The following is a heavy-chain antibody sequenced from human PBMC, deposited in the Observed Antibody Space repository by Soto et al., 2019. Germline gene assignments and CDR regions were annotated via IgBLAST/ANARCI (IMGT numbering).Heavy chain of an antibody. CDR1: GGTFRKYA. CDR3: ATEKYGSGRGWFDP. J-gene: IGHJ5*02. V-gene: IGHV1-69*01. CDR2: FIPIFGKA. D-gene: IGHD6-19*01. Sequence: QVQLVQSGAAVKKPGSSVKVSCKASGGTFRKYAINWVRLAPGQGLEWMGGFIPIFGKADYAHKFQGRVTITGDESTSTGYMELNSLRSEATAVYYCATEKYGSGRGWFDPWGQGTLVTVSS.